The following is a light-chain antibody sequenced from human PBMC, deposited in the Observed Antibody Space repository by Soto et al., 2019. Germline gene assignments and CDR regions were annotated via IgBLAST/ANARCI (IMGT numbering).Light chain of an antibody. J-gene: IGKJ4*01. CDR3: QQYDNLPFT. CDR1: QDISNY. CDR2: DAS. V-gene: IGKV1-33*01. Sequence: DIQMTQSPSSLSASVGDRVTITCQSSQDISNYLNWYQHKPGKAPKLLIYDASNLETGVPSRFSRSGSGTDFTFTISSLQPEDIATYYCQQYDNLPFTFGGGTKVEIK.